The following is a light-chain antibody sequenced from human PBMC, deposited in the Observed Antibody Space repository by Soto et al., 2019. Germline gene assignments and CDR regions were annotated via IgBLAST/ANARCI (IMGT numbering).Light chain of an antibody. CDR1: QSISSSF. V-gene: IGKV3-20*01. J-gene: IGKJ1*01. Sequence: DIVLTQSPGTLSLSPGQRATLSCRASQSISSSFLAWYQQKPGQAPRLLIYGASSRATGIPDRFSGSGSGTDFTLTISRLEPEDFAVYYCQQCGSSPETFXQGTKVDIK. CDR2: GAS. CDR3: QQCGSSPET.